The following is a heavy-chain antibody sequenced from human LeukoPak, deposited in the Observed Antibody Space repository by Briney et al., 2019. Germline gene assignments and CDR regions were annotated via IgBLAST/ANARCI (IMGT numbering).Heavy chain of an antibody. J-gene: IGHJ4*02. V-gene: IGHV3-23*01. CDR3: ARGGASGSYVFDY. CDR2: ISGSGGST. Sequence: GGSLRLSCAASGFTFSSYAMSWVRQAPGKGLEWVSAISGSGGSTYYADSVKGRLTISRENAKKSLYLQMNSLRAEDTAVYYCARGGASGSYVFDYWGQGTLVTVSS. D-gene: IGHD3-22*01. CDR1: GFTFSSYA.